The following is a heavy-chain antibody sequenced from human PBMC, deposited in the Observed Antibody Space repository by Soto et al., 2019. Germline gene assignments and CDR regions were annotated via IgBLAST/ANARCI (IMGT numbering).Heavy chain of an antibody. CDR2: ISSSSSYI. Sequence: PGGSLRLSCAASGFTFSSYNMNWVRQAPGKGLEWVSSISSSSSYIYYADSVKGRFTISRDNAKNSLYLQMNSLKTEDTAVYYCTTGTGFDPWGQGTLVTVSS. CDR3: TTGTGFDP. CDR1: GFTFSSYN. J-gene: IGHJ5*02. V-gene: IGHV3-21*03.